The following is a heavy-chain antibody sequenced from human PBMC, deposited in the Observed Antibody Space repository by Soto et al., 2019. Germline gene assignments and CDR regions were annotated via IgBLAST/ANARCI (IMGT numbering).Heavy chain of an antibody. J-gene: IGHJ6*03. D-gene: IGHD3-10*01. Sequence: QVQLVQSGGEVKKPGASVKVSCKASGYTFNSHGISWVRQAPGQGPEWMGWISVHNGDTNYAQKLQGRVTVTTDTSTSTAYMELRSLRSEDTAVYYCARMLRGSNTDYYHYMDVWGKGTTVTVSS. CDR3: ARMLRGSNTDYYHYMDV. CDR2: ISVHNGDT. CDR1: GYTFNSHG. V-gene: IGHV1-18*01.